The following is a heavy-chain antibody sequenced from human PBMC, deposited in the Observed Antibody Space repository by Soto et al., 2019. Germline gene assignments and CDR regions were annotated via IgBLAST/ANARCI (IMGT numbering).Heavy chain of an antibody. CDR1: GYTFTSYH. J-gene: IGHJ4*02. CDR2: VSGYDGDR. D-gene: IGHD1-26*01. Sequence: QVQLVQSGAEVKKPGASVRVSCKASGYTFTSYHIAWVRQAPGQGLEWMGSVSGYDGDRNYAQSFQGRVPMTTDPSKTTAYMELISMRSDDTAMYLCAKAVIVAAHPGLGTSFDYRGQGTLVTVSS. V-gene: IGHV1-18*01. CDR3: AKAVIVAAHPGLGTSFDY.